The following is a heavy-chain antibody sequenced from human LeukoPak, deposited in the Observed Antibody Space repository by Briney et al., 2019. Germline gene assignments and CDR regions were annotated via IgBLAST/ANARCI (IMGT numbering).Heavy chain of an antibody. CDR2: FDPEDGET. J-gene: IGHJ4*02. D-gene: IGHD6-13*01. V-gene: IGHV1-24*01. CDR3: ARGLPVGYSSSWYSYHRDY. CDR1: GYTLTELS. Sequence: ASVKVSCKVSGYTLTELSMHWVRQAPGKGLEWMGGFDPEDGETIYAQKFQGRVTMTRNTSISTAYMELSSLRSEDTAVYYCARGLPVGYSSSWYSYHRDYWGQGTLVTVSS.